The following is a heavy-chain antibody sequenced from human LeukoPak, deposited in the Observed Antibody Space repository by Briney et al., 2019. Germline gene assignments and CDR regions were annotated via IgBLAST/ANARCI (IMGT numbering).Heavy chain of an antibody. J-gene: IGHJ6*02. D-gene: IGHD2-2*02. CDR1: GGSFSGYY. Sequence: SETLSLTCAVYGGSFSGYYWSWIRQPPGKGLEWIGEINHSGGTNYNPSLKSRVTISVDTSKNQFSLKLSSVTAADTAVYYCARDFRYQLLYGYYYYGMDVWGQGTTVTVSS. CDR3: ARDFRYQLLYGYYYYGMDV. CDR2: INHSGGT. V-gene: IGHV4-34*01.